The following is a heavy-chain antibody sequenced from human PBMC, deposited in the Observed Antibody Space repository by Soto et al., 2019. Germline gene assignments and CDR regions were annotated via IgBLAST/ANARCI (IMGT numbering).Heavy chain of an antibody. V-gene: IGHV4-59*01. CDR1: GGSISSYY. D-gene: IGHD2-2*01. J-gene: IGHJ5*02. Sequence: SETLSLTCTVSGGSISSYYWSWIRQPPGKGLEWIGYIYYSGSTNYNPSLKSRVTISVDTSKNQFSLKLSSVTAADTAVYYCSVSMATVVPASPRAYNWFDPWGQGTLVTVSS. CDR3: SVSMATVVPASPRAYNWFDP. CDR2: IYYSGST.